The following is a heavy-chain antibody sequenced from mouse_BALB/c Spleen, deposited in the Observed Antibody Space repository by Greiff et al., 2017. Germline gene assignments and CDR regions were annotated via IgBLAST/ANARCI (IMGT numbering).Heavy chain of an antibody. Sequence: VQLQQSGPGLVQPSQSLSITCTVSGFSLTSYGVHWVRQSPGKGLEWLGVIWSGGSTDYNAAFISRLSISKDNSKSQVFFKMNSLQANDTAIYYCARNGDYYGSRDWFAYWGQGTLVTVSA. D-gene: IGHD1-1*01. CDR1: GFSLTSYG. J-gene: IGHJ3*01. CDR3: ARNGDYYGSRDWFAY. CDR2: IWSGGST. V-gene: IGHV2-2*02.